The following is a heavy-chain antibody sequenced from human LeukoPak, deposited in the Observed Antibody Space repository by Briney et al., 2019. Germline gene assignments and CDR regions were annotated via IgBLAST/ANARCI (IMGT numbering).Heavy chain of an antibody. CDR2: ISSSSSYI. CDR3: ARDTPAAGTRYFDN. D-gene: IGHD6-13*01. Sequence: GGSLRLSCAASGFTFSSYSMNWVRQAPGKGLEWVSSISSSSSYIYYADSVKGRFTISRDNSKNTLYLQINSLRAEDTAVYYCARDTPAAGTRYFDNWGQGTLVTVSS. V-gene: IGHV3-21*01. CDR1: GFTFSSYS. J-gene: IGHJ4*02.